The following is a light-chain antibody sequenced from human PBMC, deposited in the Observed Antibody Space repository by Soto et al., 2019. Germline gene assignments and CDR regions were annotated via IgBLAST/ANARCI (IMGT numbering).Light chain of an antibody. CDR2: EAS. CDR3: QQYNAYPLT. CDR1: QSINGW. Sequence: DIQMTQSPSTLSAFVGDRITFTCRASQSINGWLAWYQQKPGKDPNLLIYEASKLESGVPSRFSGSGSGTEFTLTISSLQPDDFATYYCQQYNAYPLTFGGGTKVDIK. V-gene: IGKV1-5*03. J-gene: IGKJ4*01.